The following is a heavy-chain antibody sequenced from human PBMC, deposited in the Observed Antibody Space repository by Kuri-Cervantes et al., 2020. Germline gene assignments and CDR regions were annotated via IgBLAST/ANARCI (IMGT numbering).Heavy chain of an antibody. J-gene: IGHJ3*02. CDR3: ARGRQPLRGNAFDI. D-gene: IGHD2-2*01. CDR1: GFTFSGSA. Sequence: GESLKISCAASGFTFSGSAMHWVRQAPGKGPEWVAVISYDGSNTYYAESVKGRFTISRDSSKNTLSLQMNSLRPEDTAVYYCARGRQPLRGNAFDIWGQGTMVTVSS. V-gene: IGHV3-30-3*01. CDR2: ISYDGSNT.